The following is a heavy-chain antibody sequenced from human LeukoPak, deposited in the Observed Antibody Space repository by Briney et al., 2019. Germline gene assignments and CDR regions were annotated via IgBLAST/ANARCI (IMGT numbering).Heavy chain of an antibody. V-gene: IGHV1-69*13. CDR2: IIPIFGIA. CDR3: ARGPVDYGDYWYLDL. J-gene: IGHJ2*01. CDR1: GGTFSSHV. D-gene: IGHD4-17*01. Sequence: SVKVSCKASGGTFSSHVISWVRQAPGQGHEWMGGIIPIFGIANYAQKFQGRVTITADESTNTAYMEMSSLRSEDTAVYYCARGPVDYGDYWYLDLWGRGTLVTVSS.